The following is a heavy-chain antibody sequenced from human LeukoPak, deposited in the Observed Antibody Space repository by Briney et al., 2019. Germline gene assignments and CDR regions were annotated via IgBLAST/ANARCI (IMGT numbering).Heavy chain of an antibody. Sequence: GGSLRLSCAASGFTFSSYGMHWVRQAPGKGLEWVAVIWYDGSNKYYADSVKGRFTISRDNSKNTLYLQMNSLRAEDTAVYYCERDQYYDFWSGYYKGAYYYYGMDVWGQGTTVTVSS. CDR2: IWYDGSNK. CDR3: ERDQYYDFWSGYYKGAYYYYGMDV. CDR1: GFTFSSYG. D-gene: IGHD3-3*01. V-gene: IGHV3-33*01. J-gene: IGHJ6*02.